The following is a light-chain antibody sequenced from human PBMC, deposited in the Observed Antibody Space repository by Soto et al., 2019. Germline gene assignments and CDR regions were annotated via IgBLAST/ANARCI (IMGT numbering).Light chain of an antibody. V-gene: IGKV1-5*03. J-gene: IGKJ1*01. CDR1: QSVSSW. CDR3: QQYDNYWT. Sequence: DIRMTQSPSTLSASVGDRVTITCRASQSVSSWVAWYQQKPGKVPKLLISKASSLESGVPSRFSGSGSGTEFTLTISSLQPDDFATYYCQQYDNYWTFGQGTKVEIK. CDR2: KAS.